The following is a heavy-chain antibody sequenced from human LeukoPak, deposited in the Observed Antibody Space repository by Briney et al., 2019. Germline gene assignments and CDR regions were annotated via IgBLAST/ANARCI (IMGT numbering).Heavy chain of an antibody. CDR1: GFTLSSYW. Sequence: GGSLRLPCAASGFTLSSYWMSWVRQAPGKGLEWVANIKQDGSEKYYVDSVKGRFTISRDNAKNSLYLQMNSLRAEDTAVYYCARARRGTSGGYFDYWGQGTLVTVSS. V-gene: IGHV3-7*01. D-gene: IGHD2-15*01. CDR2: IKQDGSEK. CDR3: ARARRGTSGGYFDY. J-gene: IGHJ4*02.